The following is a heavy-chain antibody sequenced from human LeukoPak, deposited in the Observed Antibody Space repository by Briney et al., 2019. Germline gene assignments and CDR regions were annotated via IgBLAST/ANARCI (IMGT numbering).Heavy chain of an antibody. CDR3: ARDRYYYDSSGYYAWFDP. V-gene: IGHV4-4*02. CDR2: IYHSGST. CDR1: GGSISSSNW. D-gene: IGHD3-22*01. Sequence: RPSETLSLTCAVSGGSISSSNWWSWVRQPPGKGLEWIGEIYHSGSTNYNTSLKSRVTISVDTSKNQFSLKLSSVSAADTAVYYCARDRYYYDSSGYYAWFDPWGQGTLVTVSS. J-gene: IGHJ5*02.